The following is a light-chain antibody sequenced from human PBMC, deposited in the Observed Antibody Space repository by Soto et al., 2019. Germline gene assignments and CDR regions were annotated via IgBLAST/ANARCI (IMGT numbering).Light chain of an antibody. CDR1: QSVSSSY. CDR3: QRDYNLRT. J-gene: IGKJ1*01. CDR2: GAS. V-gene: IGKV3D-7*01. Sequence: EIVMTQSPATLSLSPGERAALSCRASQSVSSSYLSWYQQKPGQAPRLLIYGASTRATGIPARFSGSGSGTDFTLTISSLQPEDFAVYYCQRDYNLRTFGQGTKVDIK.